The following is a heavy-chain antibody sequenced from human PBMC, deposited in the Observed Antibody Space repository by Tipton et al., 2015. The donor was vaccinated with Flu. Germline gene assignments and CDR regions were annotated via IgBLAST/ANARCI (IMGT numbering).Heavy chain of an antibody. D-gene: IGHD3-10*02. V-gene: IGHV4-59*08. CDR1: GGSISSYY. CDR3: ARLSYYDVDLKNFYFDY. Sequence: TLSLTCTVSGGSISSYYWSWIRQSPGKGLEWIGYIYYRGNTNYNPSLKSRVTISVDTSKSHFSLKLRSVTAADTAVYYCARLSYYDVDLKNFYFDYWGQGALVTVSS. J-gene: IGHJ4*02. CDR2: IYYRGNT.